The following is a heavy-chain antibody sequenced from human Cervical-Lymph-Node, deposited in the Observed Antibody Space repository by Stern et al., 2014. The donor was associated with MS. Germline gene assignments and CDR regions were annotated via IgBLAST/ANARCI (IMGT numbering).Heavy chain of an antibody. CDR1: GYSFATFW. D-gene: IGHD5-18*01. CDR3: ARPGDDTAKYGLDV. CDR2: IYPGDADT. V-gene: IGHV5-51*03. Sequence: EVRLVQSGAEVKKPGESLKISCKGSGYSFATFWIGWVRQMPGKGLEWRGIIYPGDADTRYSPSFQGQVTISADRSISTAYLHWSSLKASDTAMYYCARPGDDTAKYGLDVWGQGTTVTVSS. J-gene: IGHJ6*02.